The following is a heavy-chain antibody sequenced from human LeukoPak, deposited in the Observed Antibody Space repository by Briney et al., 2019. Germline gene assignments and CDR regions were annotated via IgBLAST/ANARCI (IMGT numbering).Heavy chain of an antibody. Sequence: PSETLSLTCAVSGYSISSNYYWGWIRQPPGKGLEWIGSIYHSESTYYNPSLKSRVTISVDTSKNQFSLKLSSVTAADTAVYYCARQGFDYGEIFDYWGQGTLVTVPS. V-gene: IGHV4-38-2*01. D-gene: IGHD4-17*01. J-gene: IGHJ4*02. CDR1: GYSISSNYY. CDR3: ARQGFDYGEIFDY. CDR2: IYHSEST.